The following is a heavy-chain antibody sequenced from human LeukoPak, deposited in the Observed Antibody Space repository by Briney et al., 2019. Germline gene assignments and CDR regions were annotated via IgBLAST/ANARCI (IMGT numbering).Heavy chain of an antibody. V-gene: IGHV3-66*04. Sequence: GGSLRLSCAASGFTVSSNYMRWVCQAPGRGLEWVSVMYTCGHTNNTDSVKGRFTISRDISKNTLCLQVNTLRAEDTAVYYCARQVQLERLGFGKEGSAFDYWGQGTLVTVSS. CDR3: ARQVQLERLGFGKEGSAFDY. CDR1: GFTVSSNY. CDR2: MYTCGHT. D-gene: IGHD1-1*01. J-gene: IGHJ4*02.